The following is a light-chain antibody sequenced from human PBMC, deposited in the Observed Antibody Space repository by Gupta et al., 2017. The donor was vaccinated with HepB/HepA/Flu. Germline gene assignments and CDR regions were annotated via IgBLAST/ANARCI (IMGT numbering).Light chain of an antibody. Sequence: VLLQQSPATLSSSPGDRAILSCRASQSISRYLAWYQQKPGQTPRLLIYDASNRVTGIPARCSGSGSGTDFTITSRRVEHEDVAFYYFQERSNGITFGQGTKLEIK. CDR1: QSISRY. CDR2: DAS. CDR3: QERSNGIT. J-gene: IGKJ5*01. V-gene: IGKV3-11*01.